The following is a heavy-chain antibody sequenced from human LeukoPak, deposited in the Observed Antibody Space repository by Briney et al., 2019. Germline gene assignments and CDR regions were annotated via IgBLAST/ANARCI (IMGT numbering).Heavy chain of an antibody. V-gene: IGHV3-21*06. CDR1: GFTYRSYN. D-gene: IGHD1-26*01. CDR2: ATSSSSYV. CDR3: ARDPYSGNYGNTYYYYMDV. Sequence: GGSLRLSGEGSGFTYRSYNMNWIRHAPGKRVEGVSSATSSSSYVFYADSVKGRFTISRDNAKNSLYLQMNILAAEDTAVYYCARDPYSGNYGNTYYYYMDVWGKGTTVTISS. J-gene: IGHJ6*03.